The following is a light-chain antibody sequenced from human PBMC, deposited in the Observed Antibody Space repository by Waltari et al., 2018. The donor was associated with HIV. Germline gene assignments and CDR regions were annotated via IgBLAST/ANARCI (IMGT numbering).Light chain of an antibody. CDR3: CSYAGSRTLWV. J-gene: IGLJ3*02. V-gene: IGLV2-23*02. CDR1: SSDVGSYNL. CDR2: GVN. Sequence: QSALTQPASVSGSPGQSITISCTGTSSDVGSYNLVSWYQQPPGKAPKLMIYGVNKRPSGVSIRFSGSKSGITASLTISGLQAEDEADYYCCSYAGSRTLWVFGGGTKVTVL.